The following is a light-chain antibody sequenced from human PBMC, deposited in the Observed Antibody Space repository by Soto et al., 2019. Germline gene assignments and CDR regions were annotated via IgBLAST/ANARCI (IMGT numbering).Light chain of an antibody. V-gene: IGKV3-15*01. Sequence: EIVITQSPATLXVXXXXMXXXSCRASQTVSSNLAWYQQKPGQAPRLLVYGASTRATGIPARFSGSGSGTEFTLTISSLQSEDFAVYYCQQYNNWPITFGQGTRLEI. CDR1: QTVSSN. J-gene: IGKJ5*01. CDR3: QQYNNWPIT. CDR2: GAS.